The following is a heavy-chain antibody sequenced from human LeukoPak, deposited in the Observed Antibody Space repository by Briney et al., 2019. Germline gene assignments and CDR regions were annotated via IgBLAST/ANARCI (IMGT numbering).Heavy chain of an antibody. Sequence: GGSLRLSCAASEFTFSSYWMHWVRQAPGKGLVWVSRINSDGSSTSYADSVKGRFTISRDNAKNTLYLQMNSLRAEDTAVYYCARSGSYYVWYFDLWGRGTLVTVSS. V-gene: IGHV3-74*01. CDR1: EFTFSSYW. CDR3: ARSGSYYVWYFDL. J-gene: IGHJ2*01. D-gene: IGHD1-26*01. CDR2: INSDGSST.